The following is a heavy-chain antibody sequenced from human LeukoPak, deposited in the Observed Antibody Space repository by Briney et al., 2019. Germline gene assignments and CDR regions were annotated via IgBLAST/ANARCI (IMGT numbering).Heavy chain of an antibody. CDR1: GDSVSSNSFA. D-gene: IGHD1-1*01. J-gene: IGHJ5*02. Sequence: SQTLSLTCAISGDSVSSNSFAWNWIRQSPSRGLEWLGRTYYKSKWYNQYAESVKSRITINADTSKNQFSLQLNSLTPEDTAVYYCARWKHGDTWFDPWGQGTLVTVPS. V-gene: IGHV6-1*01. CDR3: ARWKHGDTWFDP. CDR2: TYYKSKWYN.